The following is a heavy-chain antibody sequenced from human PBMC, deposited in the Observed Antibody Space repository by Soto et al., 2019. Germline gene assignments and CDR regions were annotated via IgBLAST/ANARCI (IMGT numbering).Heavy chain of an antibody. D-gene: IGHD6-13*01. CDR1: GFTFSSYG. CDR3: AKDQYGSSSDDGTDY. CDR2: ISYDGSNK. J-gene: IGHJ4*02. V-gene: IGHV3-30*18. Sequence: QVQLVESGGGVVQPGRSLRLSCAASGFTFSSYGMHWVRQAPGKGLEWVAVISYDGSNKYYADPVKGRFTISRDNSKNTLYLQMNSLRAEDTAVYYCAKDQYGSSSDDGTDYWGQGTLVTVSS.